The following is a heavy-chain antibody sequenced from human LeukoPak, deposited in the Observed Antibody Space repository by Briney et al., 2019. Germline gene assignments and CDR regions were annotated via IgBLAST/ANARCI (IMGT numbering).Heavy chain of an antibody. CDR1: GFTFDDYG. V-gene: IGHV3-20*01. CDR3: ARDGIAAAGSYYYYGMDV. D-gene: IGHD6-13*01. CDR2: INWNGGST. Sequence: GGSLRLSCAASGFTFDDYGMSWVRQAPGKGLEWVSGINWNGGSTGYADSVKVRFTISRDNAKNSLYLQMNSLRAEDTALYHCARDGIAAAGSYYYYGMDVWGQGTTVTVSS. J-gene: IGHJ6*02.